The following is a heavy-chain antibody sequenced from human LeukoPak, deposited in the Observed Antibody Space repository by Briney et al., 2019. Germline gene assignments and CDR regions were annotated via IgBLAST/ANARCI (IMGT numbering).Heavy chain of an antibody. CDR1: GGSFSGYY. V-gene: IGHV4-34*01. Sequence: SETLSLTCAVYGGSFSGYYWSWIRQPPGKGLEWIGEINHSGSTNYNPSLKSRVTISVDTSKNQFSLKLSSVTAADTAVYYCARGPAEWDAFDIWGQGTMVTVSS. CDR2: INHSGST. D-gene: IGHD3-3*01. CDR3: ARGPAEWDAFDI. J-gene: IGHJ3*02.